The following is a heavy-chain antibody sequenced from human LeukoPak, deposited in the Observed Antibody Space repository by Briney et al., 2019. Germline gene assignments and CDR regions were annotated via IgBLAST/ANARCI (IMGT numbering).Heavy chain of an antibody. CDR3: ARDPVVVVPAATDLDY. D-gene: IGHD2-2*01. J-gene: IGHJ4*02. V-gene: IGHV3-48*01. CDR1: GFTFSSYS. Sequence: GSLSLSCAASGFTFSSYSMNWVRQAPGKGLEWVSYISSSSSTIYYADSVKGRFTISRDNAKNSLYLQMNSLRAEDTAVYYCARDPVVVVPAATDLDYWGQGTLVTVSS. CDR2: ISSSSSTI.